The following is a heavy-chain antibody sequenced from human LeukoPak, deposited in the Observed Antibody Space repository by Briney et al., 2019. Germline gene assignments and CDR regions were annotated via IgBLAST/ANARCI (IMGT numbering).Heavy chain of an antibody. CDR3: SRSHDYGGFYFYYYTDV. D-gene: IGHD4-23*01. V-gene: IGHV4-39*01. CDR2: LDSSGST. Sequence: PSETLSLTCTVSGGFISRRRDYGGWIRQTPGKGLEWIGNLDSSGSTYYNPSLKSRVTISVGTSKNQFSLNLRSVTAADTAIYFCSRSHDYGGFYFYYYTDVWGKGTTVTVSS. CDR1: GGFISRRRDY. J-gene: IGHJ6*03.